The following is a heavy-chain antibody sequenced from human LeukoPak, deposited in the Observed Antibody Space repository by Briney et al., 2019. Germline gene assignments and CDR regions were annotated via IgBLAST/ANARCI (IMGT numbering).Heavy chain of an antibody. D-gene: IGHD3-22*01. CDR1: GGSFSGYF. J-gene: IGHJ4*02. CDR2: INHRGST. CDR3: ARGSVYYGDSSVYFDY. Sequence: PSETLSLTCAVYGGSFSGYFWTYDRQPPGKGLEWIGEINHRGSTNYNPSLKSRVTISVDTSKNEFSLRLSSVTAADTAVYYCARGSVYYGDSSVYFDYWGQGTLVTVSS. V-gene: IGHV4-34*01.